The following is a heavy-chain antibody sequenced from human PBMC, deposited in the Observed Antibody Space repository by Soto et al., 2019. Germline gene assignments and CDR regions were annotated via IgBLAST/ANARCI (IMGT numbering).Heavy chain of an antibody. D-gene: IGHD6-25*01. V-gene: IGHV3-33*01. Sequence: QVQLAESGGGVVQPGRSLRLSCTASGYTFSRHGIHWVRQAPGKGLEWVAQVWSDGSHIYYADSVRGRFTVSRDNSKNTVDLQLHRLRVEDKAMYYCARDAQESANYAMAVWGRGTSVIVYS. CDR2: VWSDGSHI. CDR3: ARDAQESANYAMAV. CDR1: GYTFSRHG. J-gene: IGHJ6*02.